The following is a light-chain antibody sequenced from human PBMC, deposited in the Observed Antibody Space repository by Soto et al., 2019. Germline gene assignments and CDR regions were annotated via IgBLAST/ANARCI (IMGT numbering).Light chain of an antibody. J-gene: IGKJ2*03. CDR1: QSINIY. CDR3: QQIYMTPYS. Sequence: DIQMTQSPSSLSASVGDRVTITCRASQSINIYLNWYQHKPGEAPKLLIYAAPNLQSGVPSRFSGSGSGTDFTLTISSLQPADFAAYYCQQIYMTPYSFGQGTKLKI. CDR2: AAP. V-gene: IGKV1-39*01.